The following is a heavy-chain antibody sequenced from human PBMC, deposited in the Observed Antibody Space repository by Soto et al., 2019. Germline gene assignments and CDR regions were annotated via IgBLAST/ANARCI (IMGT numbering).Heavy chain of an antibody. Sequence: SETLSLTCTVSGGSISSGDYYWSWIRQPPGKGLEWIGYIYYSGSTYYNPSLKSRVTISVDTSKNQFSLKLTSVTTADTAVYYCARVLAGDCSGGSCYPRFDPWGQGTLVTVSS. J-gene: IGHJ5*02. CDR1: GGSISSGDYY. D-gene: IGHD2-15*01. CDR2: IYYSGST. V-gene: IGHV4-30-4*01. CDR3: ARVLAGDCSGGSCYPRFDP.